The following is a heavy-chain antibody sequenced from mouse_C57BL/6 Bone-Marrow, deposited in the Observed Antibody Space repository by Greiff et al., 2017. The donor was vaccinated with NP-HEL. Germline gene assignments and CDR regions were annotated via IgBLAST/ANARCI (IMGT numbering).Heavy chain of an antibody. J-gene: IGHJ2*01. Sequence: EVQLQQSGPELVKPGASVKISCKASGYTFTDYYMNWVKQSHGKSLEWIGDINPNNGGTSYNQKFKGKATLTVDKSSSTAYMELRSLTSEDSAVYYCARWKTGTSFDYWGKGTTLTVSS. CDR1: GYTFTDYY. V-gene: IGHV1-26*01. D-gene: IGHD4-1*01. CDR3: ARWKTGTSFDY. CDR2: INPNNGGT.